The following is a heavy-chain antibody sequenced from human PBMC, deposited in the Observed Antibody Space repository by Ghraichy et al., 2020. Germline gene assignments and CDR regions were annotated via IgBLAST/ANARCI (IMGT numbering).Heavy chain of an antibody. Sequence: GGSLRLSCAASGFTFSRFWMTWVRQAPGKGLEWVANIKDDGSEKYYVDSVKGRFTISRDNAKNSLFLQMNSLRAEDTAVYYCTLHTGRYDPLDAFDVWGQGTMVTVTS. V-gene: IGHV3-7*01. CDR2: IKDDGSEK. D-gene: IGHD1-26*01. CDR3: TLHTGRYDPLDAFDV. J-gene: IGHJ3*01. CDR1: GFTFSRFW.